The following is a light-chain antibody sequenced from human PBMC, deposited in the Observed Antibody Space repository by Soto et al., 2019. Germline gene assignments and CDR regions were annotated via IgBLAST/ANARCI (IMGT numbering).Light chain of an antibody. V-gene: IGLV1-40*01. CDR3: QSYDSSLSGVV. CDR1: SSSIGAGYD. J-gene: IGLJ2*01. Sequence: QSVLTQPPSVSGAPGQRVTISCTGSSSSIGAGYDVHWYQHLPGTAPKLLIYGNNNRPSGVPDRFSGSKSGTSASLAITGLQAEDEADYYCQSYDSSLSGVVFGGGTKLTVL. CDR2: GNN.